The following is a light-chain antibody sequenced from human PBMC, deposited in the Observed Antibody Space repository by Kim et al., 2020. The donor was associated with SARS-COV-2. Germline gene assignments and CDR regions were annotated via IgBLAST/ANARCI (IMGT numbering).Light chain of an antibody. J-gene: IGKJ5*01. CDR1: QSVSSNF. CDR2: SAS. V-gene: IGKV3-20*01. CDR3: QQYGSSFIT. Sequence: ETVLTQSPGTLSLSPGERATLYCRASQSVSSNFLAWYQQKPGQAPRLLIHSASSRDTDIPDRFSGSGSGTDFTLTISRLEPDDFAVYYCQQYGSSFITFGQGTRLEIK.